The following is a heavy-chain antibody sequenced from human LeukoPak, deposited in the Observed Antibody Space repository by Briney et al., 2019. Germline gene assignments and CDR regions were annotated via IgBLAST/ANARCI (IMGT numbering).Heavy chain of an antibody. J-gene: IGHJ4*02. CDR1: GFTFDDYA. CDR2: ISWNSGSI. D-gene: IGHD6-25*01. V-gene: IGHV3-9*01. CDR3: AKVSGTYYFDY. Sequence: GGSLRLSCAASGFTFDDYAMHWVRQAPGKGLEWVSGISWNSGSIGYADSVKGRFTISRDNAKNSLYLQMSSLRAEDTALYYCAKVSGTYYFDYWGQGTLVTVSS.